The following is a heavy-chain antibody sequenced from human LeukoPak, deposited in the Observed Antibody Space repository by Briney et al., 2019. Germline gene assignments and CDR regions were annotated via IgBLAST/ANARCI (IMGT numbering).Heavy chain of an antibody. V-gene: IGHV1-18*01. CDR2: ISAYNGNT. D-gene: IGHD6-19*01. CDR1: GYTFTSYG. CDR3: ARDSSGWYGDGFDM. J-gene: IGHJ3*02. Sequence: ASVKLSCKASGYTFTSYGISWVRQAPGQGLEWMGWISAYNGNTNYAQKLQGRVTITKDTSTNTAYMELRSLGSDDTAVYYCARDSSGWYGDGFDMWGQERMGTVSS.